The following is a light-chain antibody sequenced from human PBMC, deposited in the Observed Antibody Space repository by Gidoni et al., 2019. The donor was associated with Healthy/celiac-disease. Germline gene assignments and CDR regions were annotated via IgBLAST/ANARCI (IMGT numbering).Light chain of an antibody. CDR1: QIVSSN. CDR3: QQYNNWPPWT. V-gene: IGKV3-15*01. J-gene: IGKJ1*01. Sequence: EIVMTQSPATLSVSPGERATLSCRASQIVSSNLAWYQQKPGQAPRLLIYGASTRATGTPARFRGSGSGTEFTLTISSLQSEDFAVYYCQQYNNWPPWTFGQGTKVEIK. CDR2: GAS.